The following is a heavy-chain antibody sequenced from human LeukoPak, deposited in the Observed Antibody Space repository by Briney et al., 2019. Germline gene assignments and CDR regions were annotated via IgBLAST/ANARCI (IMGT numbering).Heavy chain of an antibody. CDR3: AREETYYDILTGYYSDY. J-gene: IGHJ4*02. CDR1: GFTFSSYW. Sequence: GGSLRLSCAASGFTFSSYWMSWVRQPPGKGLEWVANIKQDGSEKYYVDSVKGRFTVSRDNAKNSLFLQMNSLRAEDTAVYYCAREETYYDILTGYYSDYWGQGTLVTVSS. D-gene: IGHD3-9*01. V-gene: IGHV3-7*01. CDR2: IKQDGSEK.